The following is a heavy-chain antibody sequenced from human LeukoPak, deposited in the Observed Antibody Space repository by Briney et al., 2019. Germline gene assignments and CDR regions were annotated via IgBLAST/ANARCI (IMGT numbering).Heavy chain of an antibody. J-gene: IGHJ4*02. CDR3: ARALGFSSDYYDPRFDY. Sequence: SETLSLTCTVSRGSISSYYWSWIRQPPGKGLEWIGNIYYSGSTSYNPSLKSRVTISLDTSKNQFSLRLSSVTAADTAFYYCARALGFSSDYYDPRFDYWGQGTLVTVSS. D-gene: IGHD4-17*01. V-gene: IGHV4-59*01. CDR2: IYYSGST. CDR1: RGSISSYY.